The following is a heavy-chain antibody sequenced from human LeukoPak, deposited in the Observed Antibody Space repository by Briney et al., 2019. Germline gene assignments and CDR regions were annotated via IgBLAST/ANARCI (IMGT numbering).Heavy chain of an antibody. CDR1: GGSISGFY. Sequence: SETLSLTCTVSGGSISGFYWSWIRQPPGKGLEWIGYIHYSGSTNYNPSLKSRVIISLDTSKNQFSLRLSSVTAADTAVYYCARHARKXLTSNXDFWGQGTLVTV. V-gene: IGHV4-59*08. J-gene: IGHJ4*02. D-gene: IGHD2-21*02. CDR2: IHYSGST. CDR3: ARHARKXLTSNXDF.